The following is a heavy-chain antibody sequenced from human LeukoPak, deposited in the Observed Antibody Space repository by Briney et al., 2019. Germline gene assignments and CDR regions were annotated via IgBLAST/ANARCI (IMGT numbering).Heavy chain of an antibody. CDR3: ARGLVGATNKTFDY. CDR1: GGSISSGGYY. CDR2: IYYSGST. Sequence: SETLSLTCTVSGGSISSGGYYWSWIRQHPGKGLEWIGYIYYSGSTYYNPSLKSRVTISVDTSKNQFSLKLSSVTAADTAVYYCARGLVGATNKTFDYWGQGTLVTVSS. J-gene: IGHJ4*02. D-gene: IGHD1-26*01. V-gene: IGHV4-31*03.